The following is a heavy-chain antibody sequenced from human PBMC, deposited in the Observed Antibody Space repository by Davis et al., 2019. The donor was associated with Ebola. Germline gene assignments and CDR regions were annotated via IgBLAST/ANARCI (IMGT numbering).Heavy chain of an antibody. V-gene: IGHV3-21*04. Sequence: GESLKISCAASGFTFSSYSMNWVRQAPGKGLEWVSSISSSSSYIYYADSVKGRFTISRDNAKNSLYLQMNSLRAEDTAVDYVATADGRGPYYYYGMDVWGQGTTVTVSS. J-gene: IGHJ6*02. CDR2: ISSSSSYI. D-gene: IGHD5-12*01. CDR3: ATADGRGPYYYYGMDV. CDR1: GFTFSSYS.